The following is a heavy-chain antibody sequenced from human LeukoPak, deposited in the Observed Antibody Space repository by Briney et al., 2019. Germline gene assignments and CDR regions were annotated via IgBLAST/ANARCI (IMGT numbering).Heavy chain of an antibody. CDR2: ISYDGSNK. V-gene: IGHV3-30-3*01. J-gene: IGHJ4*02. Sequence: GGSLRLSCAASGFTFSSYAMHWVRQAPGKGLEWVAVISYDGSNKYYADSVKGRFTISRDNSKNTLYLQMNSLRAEDTAVYYCARASIAAAGFLDYWGQGTLVTVSS. D-gene: IGHD6-13*01. CDR3: ARASIAAAGFLDY. CDR1: GFTFSSYA.